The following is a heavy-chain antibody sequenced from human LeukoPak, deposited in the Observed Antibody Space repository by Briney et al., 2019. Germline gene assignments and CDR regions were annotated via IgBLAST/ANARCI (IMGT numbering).Heavy chain of an antibody. CDR1: GGSISSYY. V-gene: IGHV4-59*12. J-gene: IGHJ4*02. CDR2: IYYSGST. Sequence: SETLSLTCTVSGGSISSYYWSWIRQPPGKGLEWIGYIYYSGSTNYNPSLKSRVTISVDTSKNQFSLKLSSVTAADTAVYYCASNPSYGSGSYYHLPYWGQGTLVTVSS. D-gene: IGHD3-10*01. CDR3: ASNPSYGSGSYYHLPY.